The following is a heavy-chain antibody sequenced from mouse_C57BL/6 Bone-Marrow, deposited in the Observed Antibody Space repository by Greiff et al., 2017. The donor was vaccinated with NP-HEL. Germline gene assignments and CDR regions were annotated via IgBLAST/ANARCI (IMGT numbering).Heavy chain of an antibody. CDR2: IYPGDGDT. CDR3: AKLYGYAMDY. Sequence: VMLVESGPELVKPGASVKISCKASGYAFSSSWMNWVKQRPGKGLEWIGRIYPGDGDTNYNGKFKGKATLTADKSSSTAYMQLSSLTSEDSAVYFCAKLYGYAMDYWGQGTSVTVSS. D-gene: IGHD2-12*01. V-gene: IGHV1-82*01. CDR1: GYAFSSSW. J-gene: IGHJ4*01.